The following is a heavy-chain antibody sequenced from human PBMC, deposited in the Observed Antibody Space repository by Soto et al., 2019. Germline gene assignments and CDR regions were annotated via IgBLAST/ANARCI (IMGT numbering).Heavy chain of an antibody. CDR2: INPSGGST. V-gene: IGHV1-46*01. D-gene: IGHD6-19*01. CDR3: ASSGKWLSFFDY. J-gene: IGHJ4*02. CDR1: GYTFTSYY. Sequence: ASVKVSCKASGYTFTSYYMHWVRRAPGQGLEWMGIINPSGGSTSYAQKFQGRVTMTRDTSTSTVYMELSSLRSEDTAVYYCASSGKWLSFFDYWGQGTLVTVSS.